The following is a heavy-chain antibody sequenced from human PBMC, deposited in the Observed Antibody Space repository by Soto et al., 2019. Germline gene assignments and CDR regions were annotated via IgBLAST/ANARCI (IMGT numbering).Heavy chain of an antibody. CDR1: GFTFSSYG. J-gene: IGHJ3*02. V-gene: IGHV3-30*18. Sequence: QVQLVESGGDVVQPGRSLRLSCAASGFTFSSYGMHWVRQAPGKGLEWVAVISHDGSNKNYADSVKGRFTISRDNSKNTLYLQMNSLRTEDTAVYYCAKRHYYGSGGNRNDALDIWGQGTMVAVSS. CDR3: AKRHYYGSGGNRNDALDI. CDR2: ISHDGSNK. D-gene: IGHD3-10*01.